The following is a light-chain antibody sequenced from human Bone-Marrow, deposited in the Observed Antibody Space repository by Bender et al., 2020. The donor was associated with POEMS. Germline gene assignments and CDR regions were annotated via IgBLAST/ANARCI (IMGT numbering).Light chain of an antibody. CDR3: SSYAGSNNAVV. Sequence: QSALTQPASVSGSPGQSITISCTGTRSDVGRYNYVSWYQQHPGKVPKVIIYETTQRPSGVPDRFSGSKSDNTASLTVSGLQAEDEADYYCSSYAGSNNAVVFGGGTKLTVL. V-gene: IGLV2-8*01. CDR1: RSDVGRYNY. J-gene: IGLJ2*01. CDR2: ETT.